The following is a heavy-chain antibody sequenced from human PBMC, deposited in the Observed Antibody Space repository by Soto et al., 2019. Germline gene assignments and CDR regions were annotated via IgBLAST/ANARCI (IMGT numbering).Heavy chain of an antibody. CDR2: ISYDGSNK. CDR1: GFTFSSYG. J-gene: IGHJ4*02. D-gene: IGHD1-26*01. CDR3: AKRGGSYFPFDY. V-gene: IGHV3-30*18. Sequence: GGSLRLSCAASGFTFSSYGMHWVRQAPGKGLEWVAVISYDGSNKYYADSVKGRFTISRDNSKNTLYLQMNSLRAEDTAVYYCAKRGGSYFPFDYWGQGTLVTVSS.